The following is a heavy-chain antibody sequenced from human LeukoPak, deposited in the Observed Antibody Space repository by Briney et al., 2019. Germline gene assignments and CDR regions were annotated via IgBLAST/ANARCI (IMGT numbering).Heavy chain of an antibody. Sequence: GASVKVSCKTSGYTFTSYGISWVRQAPGQGLEWMGWISAYNGNTNYAQKLQGRVTMTTDTFTSTAYMELRSLRSDDTAVYYCARDYYDSSGYSHDAFDIWGQGTMVTVSS. CDR3: ARDYYDSSGYSHDAFDI. V-gene: IGHV1-18*01. CDR2: ISAYNGNT. D-gene: IGHD3-22*01. J-gene: IGHJ3*02. CDR1: GYTFTSYG.